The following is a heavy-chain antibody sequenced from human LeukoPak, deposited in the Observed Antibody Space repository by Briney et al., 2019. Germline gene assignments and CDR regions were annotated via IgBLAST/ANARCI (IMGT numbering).Heavy chain of an antibody. CDR2: ISSSSSYI. J-gene: IGHJ4*02. Sequence: GGSLRLSCAASGFTFSSYSMNWVRQAPGKGLEWVSSISSSSSYIYYADSVKGRFTISRDNSKNTLYLQMNSLRAEDTAVYYCAKIPNDSSGYQYYFDYWGQGTLVTVSS. CDR3: AKIPNDSSGYQYYFDY. V-gene: IGHV3-21*04. CDR1: GFTFSSYS. D-gene: IGHD3-22*01.